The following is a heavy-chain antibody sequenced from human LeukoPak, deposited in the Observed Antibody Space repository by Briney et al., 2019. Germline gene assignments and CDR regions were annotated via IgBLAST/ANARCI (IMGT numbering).Heavy chain of an antibody. CDR2: ISSSSSYI. CDR3: VRGDGIAAAGRYYYYGMDV. V-gene: IGHV3-21*01. D-gene: IGHD6-13*01. CDR1: GFTFSSYS. J-gene: IGHJ6*02. Sequence: PGGSLRLSCAASGFTFSSYSMNWVRQAPGKGLEWVSSISSSSSYIYYADSVKGRFTISRDNAKNSLYLQMNSLRAEDTAVYYCVRGDGIAAAGRYYYYGMDVWGQGTTVTVSS.